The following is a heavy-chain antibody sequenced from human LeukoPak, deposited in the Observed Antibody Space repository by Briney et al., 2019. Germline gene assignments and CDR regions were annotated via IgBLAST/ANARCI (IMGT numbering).Heavy chain of an antibody. CDR2: IYYSGST. CDR1: GGSISSYY. D-gene: IGHD3-9*01. V-gene: IGHV4-59*01. CDR3: ARSRTISYAFDI. J-gene: IGHJ3*02. Sequence: SETLSLTCTVSGGSISSYYWNWIRQPPGKGLEWIGYIYYSGSTNYNPSLKSRVTISVDTSKNQFSLKLTSVTAADTAVYYCARSRTISYAFDIWGQGTMVTVSS.